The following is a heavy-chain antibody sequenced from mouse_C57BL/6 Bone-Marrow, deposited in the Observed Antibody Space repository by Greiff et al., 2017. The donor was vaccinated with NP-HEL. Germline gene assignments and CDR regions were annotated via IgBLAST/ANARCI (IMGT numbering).Heavy chain of an antibody. V-gene: IGHV1-59*01. CDR2: IDPSDSYT. CDR1: GYTFTSYW. CDR3: ARGSHYYGSSPFAY. D-gene: IGHD1-1*01. Sequence: QVQLQQPGAELVRPGTSVKLSCKASGYTFTSYWMHWVKQRPGQGLEWIGVIDPSDSYTNYNQKFKGKATLTVDTSSSTAYMQLSSLTSEDSAVYYCARGSHYYGSSPFAYWGQGTLVTVSA. J-gene: IGHJ3*01.